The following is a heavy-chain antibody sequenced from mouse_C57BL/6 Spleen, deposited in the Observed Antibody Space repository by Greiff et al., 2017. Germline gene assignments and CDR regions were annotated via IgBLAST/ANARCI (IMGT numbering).Heavy chain of an antibody. CDR2: IWSGGST. V-gene: IGHV2-2*01. Sequence: QVQLKESGPGLVQPSQSLSITCTVSGFSLTSYGVHWVRQSPGKGLEWLGVIWSGGSTDYNAAFISRLSISKDNSTSQVFFKMNSLQADDTAIYYCARKLGYDYDYYAMDYWGQGTSVTVSS. CDR1: GFSLTSYG. CDR3: ARKLGYDYDYYAMDY. D-gene: IGHD2-4*01. J-gene: IGHJ4*01.